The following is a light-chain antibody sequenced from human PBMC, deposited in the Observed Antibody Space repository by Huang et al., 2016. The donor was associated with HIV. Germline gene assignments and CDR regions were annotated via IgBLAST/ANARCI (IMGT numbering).Light chain of an antibody. Sequence: EIVLTQSPVTQSLSPGERATLSCRASQSISSSFLAWYQQKPGQAPRLLIYGASNRATGIPDRFSGSGSGTDFTLTISRLEAEDFAVYYCHQYGTSPRTFGQGTKLEIK. V-gene: IGKV3-20*01. CDR3: HQYGTSPRT. CDR1: QSISSSF. J-gene: IGKJ2*01. CDR2: GAS.